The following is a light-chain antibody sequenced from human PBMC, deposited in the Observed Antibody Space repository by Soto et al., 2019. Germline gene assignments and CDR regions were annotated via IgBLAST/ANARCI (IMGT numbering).Light chain of an antibody. Sequence: QSVLTQPPSVSAAPGQKGTISCAGSSSNIGSNYVSWYQQLPGTAPKLLIYDDNKRPSGIPDRFSGSKSGTSATLGITGLQTGDEADYYCGTWDSSLSAGVFGGGTQLTVL. CDR2: DDN. J-gene: IGLJ2*01. CDR3: GTWDSSLSAGV. CDR1: SSNIGSNY. V-gene: IGLV1-51*01.